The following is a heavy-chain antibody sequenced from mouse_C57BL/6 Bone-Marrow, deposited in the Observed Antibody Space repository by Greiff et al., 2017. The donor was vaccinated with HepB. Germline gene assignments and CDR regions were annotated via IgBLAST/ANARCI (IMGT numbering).Heavy chain of an antibody. CDR2: IYPRSGNT. Sequence: VKLVESGAELARPGASVKLSCKASGYTFTSYGISWVKQRTGQGLEWIGEIYPRSGNTYYNEKFKGKATLTADKSSSTAYMELRSLTSEDSAVYFCARSWPTVVATDYWGQGTTLTVSS. V-gene: IGHV1-81*01. D-gene: IGHD1-1*01. J-gene: IGHJ2*01. CDR1: GYTFTSYG. CDR3: ARSWPTVVATDY.